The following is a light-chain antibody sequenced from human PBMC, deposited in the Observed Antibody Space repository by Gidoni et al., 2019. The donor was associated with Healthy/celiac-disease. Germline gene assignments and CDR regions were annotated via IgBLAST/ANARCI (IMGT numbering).Light chain of an antibody. CDR3: QQYDSLPLT. CDR2: DAS. CDR1: QDISTY. J-gene: IGKJ4*01. Sequence: DIQLSHSPSPLSASVGDRVTITCQASQDISTYLNWYQQKPGKAPKLLIYDASNLETGVPSRFSGSGSGTDFTFTISSLQPEDIATYYCQQYDSLPLTFGGGTKVEIK. V-gene: IGKV1-33*01.